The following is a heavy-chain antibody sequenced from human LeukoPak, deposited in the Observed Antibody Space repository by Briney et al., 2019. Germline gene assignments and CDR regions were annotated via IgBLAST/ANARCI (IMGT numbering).Heavy chain of an antibody. V-gene: IGHV3-66*01. Sequence: GGSLRLSCAASGYTVSSNYMSWVRQAPGKGLEWVSAIYSGGSSYYAGSVKGRFAISRDTSKNTHYLQMNSLRAEDTAVYYCARDNSAEYGSGSSVLDYWGQGTLVTVSS. D-gene: IGHD3-10*01. CDR1: GYTVSSNY. CDR2: IYSGGSS. CDR3: ARDNSAEYGSGSSVLDY. J-gene: IGHJ4*02.